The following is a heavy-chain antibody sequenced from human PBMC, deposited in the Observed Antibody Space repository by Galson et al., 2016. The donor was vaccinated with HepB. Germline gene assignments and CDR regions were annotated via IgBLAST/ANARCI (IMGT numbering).Heavy chain of an antibody. CDR2: VSSTGST. V-gene: IGHV4-59*11. Sequence: SETLSLTCTVSGGSISPHFWSWIRQPPGKELEWVGYVSSTGSTNYNPSLQSRITISVDTSKYYFSLKLTSVTAADTAVYYCARGCGYGDSPDYYYGVDVWGQGTTVIVSS. CDR3: ARGCGYGDSPDYYYGVDV. CDR1: GGSISPHF. J-gene: IGHJ6*02. D-gene: IGHD4-17*01.